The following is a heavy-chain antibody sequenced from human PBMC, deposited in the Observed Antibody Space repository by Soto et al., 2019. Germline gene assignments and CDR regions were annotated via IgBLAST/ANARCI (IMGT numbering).Heavy chain of an antibody. D-gene: IGHD3-16*01. Sequence: SETLSLTCTVSGGSINSGGYYWTWIRQHPGKGLEWIGYIFYSRTTSYNPSLRSRVTISVDTSKNQFSLTLRSVTAADSAVYYCARESAGELAYYFDFWGQGTPLTVSS. CDR1: GGSINSGGYY. CDR3: ARESAGELAYYFDF. V-gene: IGHV4-31*03. CDR2: IFYSRTT. J-gene: IGHJ4*01.